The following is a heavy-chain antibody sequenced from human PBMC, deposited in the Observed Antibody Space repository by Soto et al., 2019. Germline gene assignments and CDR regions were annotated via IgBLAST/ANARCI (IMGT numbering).Heavy chain of an antibody. CDR1: GFTFSSYA. CDR3: AKLLSALLGTDY. Sequence: EVQLLESGGGLVQPGGSLRLSCAASGFTFSSYAMSWVRQAPGKGLEWVSAISGSGGSTYYADSVKGRFTISRDNSKNRRYLHMNSLRAEDSAVYYCAKLLSALLGTDYWGQGTLVTVSS. D-gene: IGHD2-15*01. J-gene: IGHJ4*02. CDR2: ISGSGGST. V-gene: IGHV3-23*01.